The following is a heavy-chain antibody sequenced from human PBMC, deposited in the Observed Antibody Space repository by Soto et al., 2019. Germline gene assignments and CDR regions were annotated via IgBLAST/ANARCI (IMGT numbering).Heavy chain of an antibody. Sequence: EVQLVESGGGLVQPGGSLRLSCAVSGFTVTNYMTWVRQAPGKGLECVSLLYTSGATYYADSVKGRFIISRDNSKNTLYLQMNSLRAEDTAVYYCAKINRGWVDNWGQGTLVTVSS. CDR2: LYTSGAT. J-gene: IGHJ1*01. D-gene: IGHD3-22*01. CDR1: GFTVTNY. V-gene: IGHV3-66*01. CDR3: AKINRGWVDN.